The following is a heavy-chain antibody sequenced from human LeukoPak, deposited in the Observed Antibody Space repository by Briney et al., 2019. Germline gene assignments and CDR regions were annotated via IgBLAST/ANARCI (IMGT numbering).Heavy chain of an antibody. J-gene: IGHJ6*03. CDR1: GYTFTSYY. CDR2: INPSGGST. Sequence: SVKVSCKSSGYTFTSYYMHCVRRAPGQAFEWMGIINPSGGSTSYAQKFQGRVATTRDMSTSTVYMELSSLRSEDTAVYYCARDFTGIDGYYYYYMDVWGKGTTVTVSS. V-gene: IGHV1-46*01. CDR3: ARDFTGIDGYYYYYMDV. D-gene: IGHD5-24*01.